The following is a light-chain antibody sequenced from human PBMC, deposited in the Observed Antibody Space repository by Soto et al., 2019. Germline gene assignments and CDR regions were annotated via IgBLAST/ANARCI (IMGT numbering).Light chain of an antibody. CDR3: QQYYSYLLT. CDR2: AAS. Sequence: PSSLSASTGDRVTITCRASQGISSYLAWYQQKPGKAPKLLIYAASTLQSGVPSRFSGSGSGTDFTLTISCLQSEDFATYYCQQYYSYLLTFGGGTKV. CDR1: QGISSY. V-gene: IGKV1-8*01. J-gene: IGKJ4*01.